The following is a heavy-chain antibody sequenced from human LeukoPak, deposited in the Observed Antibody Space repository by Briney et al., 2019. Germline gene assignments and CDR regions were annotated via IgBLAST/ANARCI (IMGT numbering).Heavy chain of an antibody. D-gene: IGHD1-26*01. CDR3: AKGFRGMVG. CDR2: ISWNSGSI. V-gene: IGHV3-9*01. Sequence: HAGGSLRLSCAASGFTFDDYAMHWVRQAPGKGLEWVSGISWNSGSIGYADSVKGRFTISRDNAKNSLYLQMNSLRAEDTALYYCAKGFRGMVGWGQGTLVTVPS. J-gene: IGHJ4*02. CDR1: GFTFDDYA.